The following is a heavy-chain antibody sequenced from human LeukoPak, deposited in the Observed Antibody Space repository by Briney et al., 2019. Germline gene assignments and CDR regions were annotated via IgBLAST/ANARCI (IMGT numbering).Heavy chain of an antibody. CDR1: GFTFSTYW. CDR2: IKPDGSDK. D-gene: IGHD3-22*01. J-gene: IGHJ4*02. Sequence: GGSLRLSCAASGFTFSTYWMNWVRQAPGEGLEWVANIKPDGSDKYYVDSVKGRFTVSRDNAKNSLYLQMNSLRAEDTAVYYCARDPDSSGYYYGGSNYFDYWGQGTLVTVSS. V-gene: IGHV3-7*01. CDR3: ARDPDSSGYYYGGSNYFDY.